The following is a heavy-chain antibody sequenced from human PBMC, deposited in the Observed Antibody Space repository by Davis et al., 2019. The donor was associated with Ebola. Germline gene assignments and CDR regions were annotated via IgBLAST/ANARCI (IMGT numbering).Heavy chain of an antibody. J-gene: IGHJ4*02. D-gene: IGHD1-1*01. CDR1: GVTFSDYS. V-gene: IGHV3-11*05. CDR2: ISFSSDYT. CDR3: AKDRPYNWNGAYLDY. Sequence: GESLKISCAASGVTFSDYSMNWVRQAPGKGLEWVAYISFSSDYTNYADDVRGRFTISRDNARNSLYLQMNSLRPDDTAVYYCAKDRPYNWNGAYLDYWGQGTLVTVSS.